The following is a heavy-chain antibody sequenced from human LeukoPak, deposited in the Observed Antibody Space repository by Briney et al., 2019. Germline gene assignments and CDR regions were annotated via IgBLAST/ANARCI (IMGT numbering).Heavy chain of an antibody. J-gene: IGHJ4*02. CDR1: GFTFSSYA. D-gene: IGHD4-23*01. V-gene: IGHV3-23*01. Sequence: PGGSLRLSCAASGFTFSSYAMSWVRQAPGKGLEWVSAISGSGGSTYYADSVKGRFTISRDNAKNSLYLQMNSLRAEDTALYYCAKDIWSYGGNSEMGAFDYWGQGTLVTVSS. CDR3: AKDIWSYGGNSEMGAFDY. CDR2: ISGSGGST.